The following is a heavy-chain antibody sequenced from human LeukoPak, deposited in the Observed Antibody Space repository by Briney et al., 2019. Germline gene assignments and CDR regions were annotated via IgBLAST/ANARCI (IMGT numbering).Heavy chain of an antibody. D-gene: IGHD5-24*01. V-gene: IGHV4-61*02. CDR3: ASVGRRDGYKTSYYFDY. CDR2: IYTSGST. J-gene: IGHJ4*02. CDR1: GGSISSGSYY. Sequence: SETLSLTCTVSGGSISSGSYYWSWIRQPAGKGLEWIGRIYTSGSTSYNPSLKSRVTISVDTSKNQFSLKLSSVTAADTAVYYCASVGRRDGYKTSYYFDYWGQGTLVTVSS.